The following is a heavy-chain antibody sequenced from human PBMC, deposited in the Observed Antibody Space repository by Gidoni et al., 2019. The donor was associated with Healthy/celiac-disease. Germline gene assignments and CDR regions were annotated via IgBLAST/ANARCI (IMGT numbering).Heavy chain of an antibody. Sequence: QVQLQESGPGLVKPSETLSLSCTVSGGSISSYYWSWIRQPPGKGLEWIGYIYYSGSTNYNPSLKSRVTISVDTSKNQFSLKLSSVTAADTAVYYCAREPEMATISYFDYWGQGTLVTVSS. CDR2: IYYSGST. V-gene: IGHV4-59*01. CDR3: AREPEMATISYFDY. CDR1: GGSISSYY. J-gene: IGHJ4*02. D-gene: IGHD5-12*01.